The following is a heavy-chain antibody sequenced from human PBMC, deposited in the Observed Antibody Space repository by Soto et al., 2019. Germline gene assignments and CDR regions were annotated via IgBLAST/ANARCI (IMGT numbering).Heavy chain of an antibody. J-gene: IGHJ4*02. CDR2: ISYDGSNK. D-gene: IGHD1-26*01. V-gene: IGHV3-30-3*01. CDR3: ARDFRARATPGY. CDR1: GFTFSSYA. Sequence: QVQLVESGGGVVQPGRSLRLSCAASGFTFSSYAMHWVRQAPGKGLEWVAVISYDGSNKYYADSVKGRFTISRHNSKHTLYLQMNSLRAEDTAVYYCARDFRARATPGYWGQGTLVTVSS.